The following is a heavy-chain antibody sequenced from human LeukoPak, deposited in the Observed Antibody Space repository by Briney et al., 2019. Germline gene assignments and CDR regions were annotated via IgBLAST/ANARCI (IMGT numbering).Heavy chain of an antibody. CDR3: ARGRFDYYDSSGYYRPREYYSYYYYMDV. Sequence: SETLSLTCTVSGDSISSGYWSWLRQPPGKGLEWIGYVSYIGGTNYNPSLKSRVTISGDTSKNQFSLKLSSVTAADTAAYYCARGRFDYYDSSGYYRPREYYSYYYYMDVWGKGTTVTISS. CDR2: VSYIGGT. V-gene: IGHV4-59*01. CDR1: GDSISSGY. D-gene: IGHD3-22*01. J-gene: IGHJ6*03.